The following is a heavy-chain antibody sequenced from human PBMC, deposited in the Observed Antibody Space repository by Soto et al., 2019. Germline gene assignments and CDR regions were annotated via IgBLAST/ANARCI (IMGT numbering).Heavy chain of an antibody. V-gene: IGHV1-3*01. CDR2: INAGNGNT. CDR1: GYTFTSYA. J-gene: IGHJ6*02. D-gene: IGHD3-3*01. Sequence: ASVKVSGKASGYTFTSYAMHWVRQAPGQRLEWMGWINAGNGNTKYSQKFQGRVTITRDTSASTAYMELSSLRSEDTAVYYCARAMDLEWLLYSDGMDVWGQGTTVTVSS. CDR3: ARAMDLEWLLYSDGMDV.